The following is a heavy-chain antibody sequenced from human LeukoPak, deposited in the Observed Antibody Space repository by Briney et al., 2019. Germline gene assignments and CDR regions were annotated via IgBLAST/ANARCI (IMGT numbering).Heavy chain of an antibody. J-gene: IGHJ5*02. D-gene: IGHD3-10*01. CDR2: IYHSGST. Sequence: SETLSLTCTVSDYSISSGYYWGWIRQPPGKGLEWIGTIYHSGSTYYNPSLKSRVTISVDTSRNQFSLKLSSVTAADTAVYYCARFPMVRGVISWGQGTLVTVSS. CDR1: DYSISSGYY. CDR3: ARFPMVRGVIS. V-gene: IGHV4-38-2*02.